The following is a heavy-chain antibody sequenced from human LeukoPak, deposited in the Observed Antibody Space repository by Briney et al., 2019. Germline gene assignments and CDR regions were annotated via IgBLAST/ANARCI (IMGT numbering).Heavy chain of an antibody. V-gene: IGHV3-15*01. CDR2: IKSKTDGGTT. D-gene: IGHD2-2*02. CDR1: GFTFSNAW. Sequence: GRSLRLSCAASGFTFSNAWMSWVRQAPGKGLEWVGRIKSKTDGGTTDYAAPVKGRFTISRDDSKTTLYLQMNSLKTEDTAVYYCTTAPIVVPAAIGYYYYMDVWGKGTTVTVSS. J-gene: IGHJ6*03. CDR3: TTAPIVVPAAIGYYYYMDV.